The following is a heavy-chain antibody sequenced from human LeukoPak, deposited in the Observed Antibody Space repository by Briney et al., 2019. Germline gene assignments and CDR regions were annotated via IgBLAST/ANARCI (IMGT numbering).Heavy chain of an antibody. V-gene: IGHV4-30-4*01. J-gene: IGHJ4*02. Sequence: SETLSLTCTVSGGSISSGDYYWSWIRQPPGKGLEWIGYIYYSGSTNYNPSLKSRVTISVDTSKNQFSLKLSSVTAADTAVYYCARAPTQTTVTPIDYWGQGTLVTVSS. D-gene: IGHD4-17*01. CDR3: ARAPTQTTVTPIDY. CDR1: GGSISSGDYY. CDR2: IYYSGST.